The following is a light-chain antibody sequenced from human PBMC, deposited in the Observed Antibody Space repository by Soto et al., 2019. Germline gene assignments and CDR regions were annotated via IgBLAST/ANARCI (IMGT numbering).Light chain of an antibody. CDR2: ENN. CDR1: SSNIGNNY. Sequence: QSVLTQPPSVSAAPGQKVTISCSGSSSNIGNNYVSWYQQLPGTAPKLLIYENNKRPSGIPDRFSGSKSGTSATLGITGLQTGDGADYYCATWDSSLSAGVFGGGTKVTVL. J-gene: IGLJ2*01. V-gene: IGLV1-51*02. CDR3: ATWDSSLSAGV.